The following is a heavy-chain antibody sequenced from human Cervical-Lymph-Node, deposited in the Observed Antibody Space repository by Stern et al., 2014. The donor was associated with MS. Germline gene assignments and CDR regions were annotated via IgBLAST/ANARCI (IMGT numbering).Heavy chain of an antibody. CDR3: ARALAMGNNIGPDY. V-gene: IGHV1-2*02. CDR1: GYTFTGYY. CDR2: INPNSGGT. D-gene: IGHD5-12*01. Sequence: QVQLVQSGAEVKKPGASVKVSCKASGYTFTGYYMQWVRQAPGQGLEWMGWINPNSGGTNYAQKFQGRVTMTRDTSVSTAYMELSRLTSDDTAVYYCARALAMGNNIGPDYWGQGTLVTVSS. J-gene: IGHJ4*02.